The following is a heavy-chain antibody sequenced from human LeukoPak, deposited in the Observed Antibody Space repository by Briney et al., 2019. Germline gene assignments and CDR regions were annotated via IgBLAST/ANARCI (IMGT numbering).Heavy chain of an antibody. V-gene: IGHV6-1*01. Sequence: SQTLSLTCATSGDSVSSNSAAWNWIRQSPSRGLEWLGRTYYRSKWYNDYAVSVKSRITINPDTSKNQFSLQLNSVTPEDTAVYYCARDGARIAAAGSYYGMDVWGQGTTVTVSS. CDR1: GDSVSSNSAA. J-gene: IGHJ6*02. D-gene: IGHD6-13*01. CDR2: TYYRSKWYN. CDR3: ARDGARIAAAGSYYGMDV.